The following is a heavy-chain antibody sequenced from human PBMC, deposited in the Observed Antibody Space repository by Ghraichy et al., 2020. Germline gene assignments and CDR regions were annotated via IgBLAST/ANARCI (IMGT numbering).Heavy chain of an antibody. CDR1: GGSISSSSYY. J-gene: IGHJ1*01. CDR3: ASTLPDQLPWGPEYFQH. D-gene: IGHD2-2*01. CDR2: IYYSGST. Sequence: SETLSLTCTVSGGSISSSSYYWGWIRQPPGKGLEWIGSIYYSGSTYYNPSLKSRVTISVDTSKNQFSLKLSSVTAADTAVYYCASTLPDQLPWGPEYFQHWGQGTLVTVSS. V-gene: IGHV4-39*01.